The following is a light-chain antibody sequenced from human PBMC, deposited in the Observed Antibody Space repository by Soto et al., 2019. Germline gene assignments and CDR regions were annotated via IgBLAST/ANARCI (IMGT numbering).Light chain of an antibody. V-gene: IGLV2-14*01. Sequence: QSALTQPASVSGSPGQSITISCTGTSSDVGGYYSVSWYQQHPGKAPKLMIYAVTNRPSGVSNRFTGSKSGNTASLTISGLQDEDEADYYCSSYTSSSTDVFGTGTKLTVL. J-gene: IGLJ1*01. CDR1: SSDVGGYYS. CDR3: SSYTSSSTDV. CDR2: AVT.